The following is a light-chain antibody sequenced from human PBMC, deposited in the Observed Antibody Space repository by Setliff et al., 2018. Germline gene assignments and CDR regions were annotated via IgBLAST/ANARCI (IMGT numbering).Light chain of an antibody. V-gene: IGLV2-14*01. J-gene: IGLJ1*01. CDR3: SSYTSSSTRV. Sequence: QSALTQPAYVSGSPGQSITISCTGTSSDVGYYNYVSWYQQHPGKAPKLMIYEVSNRPSGVSNRFSGSKSGNTASLTISGLHAEDEAYYYCSSYTSSSTRVFGTGTKVTV. CDR1: SSDVGYYNY. CDR2: EVS.